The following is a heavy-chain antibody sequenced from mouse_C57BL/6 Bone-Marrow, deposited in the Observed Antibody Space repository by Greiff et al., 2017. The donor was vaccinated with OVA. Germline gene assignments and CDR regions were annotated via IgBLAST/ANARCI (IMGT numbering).Heavy chain of an antibody. J-gene: IGHJ4*01. CDR3: ARVLYYYGSSPYYYAMDY. Sequence: VKLVESGAELVRPGTSVKMSCKASGYTFTNYWIGWAKQRPGHGLEWIGDIYPGGGYTNYNEKFKGKATLTADKSSSTAYMQFSSLTSEDSAIYYCARVLYYYGSSPYYYAMDYWGQGTSVTVSS. CDR1: GYTFTNYW. V-gene: IGHV1-63*01. CDR2: IYPGGGYT. D-gene: IGHD1-1*01.